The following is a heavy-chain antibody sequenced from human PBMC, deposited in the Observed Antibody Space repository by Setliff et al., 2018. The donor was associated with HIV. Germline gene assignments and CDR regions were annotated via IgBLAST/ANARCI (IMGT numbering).Heavy chain of an antibody. J-gene: IGHJ4*02. D-gene: IGHD1-26*01. Sequence: ASVKVSCKASGYTFIDYFIHWVRQAPGQGPEWMGWISPYDLSERTSQNFQGRVTMTRDTSISTAYMELSRLKSDDTAVYSCASTLIKGGSFYFDYWGQGTLVTVSS. V-gene: IGHV1-2*02. CDR3: ASTLIKGGSFYFDY. CDR2: ISPYDLSE. CDR1: GYTFIDYF.